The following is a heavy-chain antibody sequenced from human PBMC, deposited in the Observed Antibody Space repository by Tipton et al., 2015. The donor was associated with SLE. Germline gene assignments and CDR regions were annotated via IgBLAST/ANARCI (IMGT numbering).Heavy chain of an antibody. V-gene: IGHV1-2*02. Sequence: QSGPEVKKPGASVKVSCKASGHTFSDYFMHWVRQAPGQGLEWMGWINPNTGGTDYAQKFQGRVAMTRDTSLSTAYMELTRLTSDDTAVYFCARAYDETGDYWGQRTLVTVSS. J-gene: IGHJ4*02. CDR2: INPNTGGT. CDR3: ARAYDETGDY. D-gene: IGHD3-22*01. CDR1: GHTFSDYF.